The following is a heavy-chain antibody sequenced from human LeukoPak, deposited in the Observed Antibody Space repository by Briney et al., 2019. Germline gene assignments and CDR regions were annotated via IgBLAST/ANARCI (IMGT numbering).Heavy chain of an antibody. J-gene: IGHJ4*02. CDR2: IYYSGST. V-gene: IGHV4-34*01. Sequence: PSETLSLTCAIYGGSFSGYYWVWIRQPPGKGLEWIGSIYYSGSTYYNPSLKSRVTISVDASKNQFSLKLSSVTAADTAAYYCARVLNWNPTYYFYYWGQGTLVTVSS. D-gene: IGHD1-1*01. CDR1: GGSFSGYY. CDR3: ARVLNWNPTYYFYY.